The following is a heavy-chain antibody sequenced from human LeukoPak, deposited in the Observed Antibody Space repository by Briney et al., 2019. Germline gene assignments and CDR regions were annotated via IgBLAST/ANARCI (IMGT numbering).Heavy chain of an antibody. CDR1: GFTFSSYS. J-gene: IGHJ6*02. CDR2: TSSSSSYI. Sequence: GGSLRLSCAASGFTFSSYSMNWVRQAPGKGLEWVSSTSSSSSYIYYADSVKGRFTISRDNAKNSLYLQMNSLRAEDTAVYYCARDKGIAVAGTYYYGMDVWGQGTTVTVSS. CDR3: ARDKGIAVAGTYYYGMDV. D-gene: IGHD6-19*01. V-gene: IGHV3-21*01.